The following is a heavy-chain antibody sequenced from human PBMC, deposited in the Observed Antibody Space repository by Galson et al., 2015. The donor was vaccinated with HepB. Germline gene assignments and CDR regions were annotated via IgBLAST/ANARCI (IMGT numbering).Heavy chain of an antibody. CDR2: INTNTGNP. CDR3: AGGWSTDYFDY. D-gene: IGHD6-19*01. CDR1: GYTFKSYA. J-gene: IGHJ4*02. V-gene: IGHV7-4-1*02. Sequence: SVKVSCKAFGYTFKSYAMNWVRQAPGQGLEWMGWINTNTGNPTYAQGFTGRYVFSLDTSVSTAYLQINSLKDEDTAVYYCAGGWSTDYFDYWGQGTLVTVSS.